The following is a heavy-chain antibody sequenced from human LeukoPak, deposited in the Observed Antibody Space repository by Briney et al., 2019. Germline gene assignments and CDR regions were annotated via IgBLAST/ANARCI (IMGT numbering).Heavy chain of an antibody. J-gene: IGHJ4*02. Sequence: PSETLSLTCAVYGGSFSGYYWSWIRQPPGQGLEWIGEINHSGSTNYNPSLTSRVTISVDTSKNQFSLKLSSVTAADTAVYYCARGVKRILEWLLYNYFDYWGQGTLVTVSS. CDR2: INHSGST. D-gene: IGHD3-3*01. CDR1: GGSFSGYY. CDR3: ARGVKRILEWLLYNYFDY. V-gene: IGHV4-34*01.